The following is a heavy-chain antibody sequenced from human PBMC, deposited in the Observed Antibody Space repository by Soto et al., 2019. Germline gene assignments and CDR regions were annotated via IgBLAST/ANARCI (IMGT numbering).Heavy chain of an antibody. Sequence: KQSQTLSLTCAISGDSVSSNSAAWNWIRQSPSRGLEWLGRTYYRSKWYNDYAVSVKSRITINPDTSKNQFSLQLNSVTPEDTAVYYCARESSSSSSASARHYYGMDVWGQGTTVTVSS. CDR1: GDSVSSNSAA. V-gene: IGHV6-1*01. CDR3: ARESSSSSSASARHYYGMDV. D-gene: IGHD6-6*01. CDR2: TYYRSKWYN. J-gene: IGHJ6*02.